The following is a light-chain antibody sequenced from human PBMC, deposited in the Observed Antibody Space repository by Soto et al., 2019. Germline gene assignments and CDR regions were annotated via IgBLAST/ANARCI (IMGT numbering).Light chain of an antibody. V-gene: IGKV1-39*01. CDR1: RNVSIY. J-gene: IGKJ5*01. Sequence: QSPSSLAASVGDRLTLTCRASRNVSIYLNWYQHKPGKGPTLLIHATSNLQIGVPSRFSGSGSGTEFTLTISSLEPEDFGTYYCQQSYKMPSFGQGTRLEIK. CDR2: ATS. CDR3: QQSYKMPS.